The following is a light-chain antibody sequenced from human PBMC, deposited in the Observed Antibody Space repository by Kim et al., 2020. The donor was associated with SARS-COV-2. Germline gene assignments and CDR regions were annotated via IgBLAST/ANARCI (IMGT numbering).Light chain of an antibody. V-gene: IGLV1-44*01. J-gene: IGLJ2*01. CDR1: SSSIRTNT. CDR2: GGD. Sequence: GQRGPMSFSGGSSSIRTNTDNWSQRFAATAPKLHLYGGDPRPAGVCDRFSGSKSGTGATLAISGLQSEDEADYNCSSWDDILNGILFGGGTQLTVL. CDR3: SSWDDILNGIL.